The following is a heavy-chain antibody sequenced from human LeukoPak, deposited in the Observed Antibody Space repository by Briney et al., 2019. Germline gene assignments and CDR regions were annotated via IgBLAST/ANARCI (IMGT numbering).Heavy chain of an antibody. CDR3: ARGFSANYYDY. J-gene: IGHJ4*02. CDR2: ISGYNGHT. V-gene: IGHV1-18*01. CDR1: GYTFTSYA. Sequence: GASVKVSCKTSGYTFTSYAISWVRQAPGQGREWMGWISGYNGHTYSAQKFQGRLTMTTDTSTSTADMELRGLTSGDTAVFYCARGFSANYYDYWGQGTLVTVSS. D-gene: IGHD1-26*01.